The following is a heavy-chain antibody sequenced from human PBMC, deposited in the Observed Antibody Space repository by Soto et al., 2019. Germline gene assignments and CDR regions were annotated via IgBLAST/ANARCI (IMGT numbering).Heavy chain of an antibody. CDR2: ISPILAIA. CDR1: EGTFNTYA. D-gene: IGHD3-10*01. Sequence: QVQLVQSGTQVKRPGSSVKVSCKSSEGTFNTYAIDWVRQAPGQGLEWMGRISPILAIANYAQNFQDRVTITADKSTTTAYMELISLRYEETAVYYCARDSMTGKIDSWGQGTLVTVSS. CDR3: ARDSMTGKIDS. V-gene: IGHV1-69*04. J-gene: IGHJ4*02.